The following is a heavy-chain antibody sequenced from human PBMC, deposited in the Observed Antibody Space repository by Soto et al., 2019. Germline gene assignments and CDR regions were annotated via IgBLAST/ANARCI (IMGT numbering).Heavy chain of an antibody. J-gene: IGHJ4*02. CDR2: ISSGGTII. Sequence: GGSLRLSCAASGFTFSDYYMSWIRQAPGKGLEWVSYISSGGTIIYYADSVKGRFTISRDNAKNLVYLQMNSLRAEDSAVYYCARDCGGDCYRNYWGQGTLVTVSS. CDR1: GFTFSDYY. V-gene: IGHV3-11*01. CDR3: ARDCGGDCYRNY. D-gene: IGHD2-21*02.